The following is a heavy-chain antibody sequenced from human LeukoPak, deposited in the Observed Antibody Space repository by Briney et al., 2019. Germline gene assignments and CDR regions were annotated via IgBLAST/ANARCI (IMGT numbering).Heavy chain of an antibody. V-gene: IGHV3-23*01. CDR3: AKDRPSRDYDSSGYYHDY. D-gene: IGHD3-22*01. J-gene: IGHJ4*02. Sequence: PGGSLRLSCAASGFTFSSYAMSRVRQAPGKGLEWVSAISGSGGSTYYADSVKGRFTISRDNSKNTLYLQMNSLRAEDTAVYYCAKDRPSRDYDSSGYYHDYWGQGTLVTVSS. CDR1: GFTFSSYA. CDR2: ISGSGGST.